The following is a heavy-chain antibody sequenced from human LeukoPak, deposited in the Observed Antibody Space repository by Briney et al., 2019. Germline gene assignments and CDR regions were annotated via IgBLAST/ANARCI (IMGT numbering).Heavy chain of an antibody. CDR3: ARPQGGAGYCSGGSCYRKSNWFDP. CDR2: IYYSGST. Sequence: SETLSLTCTVSGDSIRSYYWSWIRQPPGKGLEWIGSIYYSGSTYYNPSLKSRVTISVDTSKNQFSLKLSSVTAADTAVYYCARPQGGAGYCSGGSCYRKSNWFDPWGQGTLVTVSS. J-gene: IGHJ5*02. D-gene: IGHD2-15*01. CDR1: GDSIRSYY. V-gene: IGHV4-39*01.